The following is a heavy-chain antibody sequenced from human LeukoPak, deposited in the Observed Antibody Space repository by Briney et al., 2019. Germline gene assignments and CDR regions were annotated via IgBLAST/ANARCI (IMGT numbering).Heavy chain of an antibody. CDR1: GFTVSNNY. CDR3: ARSVTTVGLGAFDI. V-gene: IGHV3-53*01. J-gene: IGHJ3*02. D-gene: IGHD4-11*01. Sequence: GGSLRLSCAASGFTVSNNYMSWVRQAPGKGLEWVSVIYSGGSTYNAGSVKGRFTISRDNSKNTLYLQMNSLRAEDTAVYYCARSVTTVGLGAFDIWGQGTMVTVSS. CDR2: IYSGGST.